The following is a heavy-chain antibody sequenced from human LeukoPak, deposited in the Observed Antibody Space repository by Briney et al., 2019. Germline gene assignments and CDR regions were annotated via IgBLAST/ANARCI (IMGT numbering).Heavy chain of an antibody. CDR3: ARDRTYYYDSSALEAFDI. CDR2: ISSSSSTI. D-gene: IGHD3-22*01. CDR1: GFTFSSYS. J-gene: IGHJ3*02. V-gene: IGHV3-48*04. Sequence: GGSLRLSCAASGFTFSSYSMNWVRQAPGKGLEWVSYISSSSSTIYYADSVKGRFTISRNNAKNSLYLQMNSLRAEDTAVYYCARDRTYYYDSSALEAFDIWGQGTMVTVSS.